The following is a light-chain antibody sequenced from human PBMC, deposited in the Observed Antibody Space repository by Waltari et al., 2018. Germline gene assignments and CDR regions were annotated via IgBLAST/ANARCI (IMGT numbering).Light chain of an antibody. CDR2: DVS. CDR1: SSDVGGYNY. J-gene: IGLJ3*02. CDR3: TSYTSSRTRV. V-gene: IGLV2-14*03. Sequence: QSALTQPASVSGSPGQSITISCTGTSSDVGGYNYVSWYQQYPGKAPKLMIYDVSNRPSGVSNRLSGSKSGNTASLTISGLQAEDEADYYCTSYTSSRTRVFGGGTKLTVL.